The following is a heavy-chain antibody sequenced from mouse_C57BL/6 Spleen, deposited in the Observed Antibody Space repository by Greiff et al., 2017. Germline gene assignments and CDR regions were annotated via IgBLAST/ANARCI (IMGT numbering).Heavy chain of an antibody. CDR1: GYAFSSYW. CDR2: IYPGDGDT. CDR3: ARQLRLLYAMDY. D-gene: IGHD3-2*02. V-gene: IGHV1-80*01. J-gene: IGHJ4*01. Sequence: QVHVKQSGAELVKPGASVKISCKASGYAFSSYWMNWVKQRPGKGLEWIGQIYPGDGDTNYNGKFKGKATLTADKSSSTAYMQLSSLTSEDSAVYFCARQLRLLYAMDYWGQGTSVTVSS.